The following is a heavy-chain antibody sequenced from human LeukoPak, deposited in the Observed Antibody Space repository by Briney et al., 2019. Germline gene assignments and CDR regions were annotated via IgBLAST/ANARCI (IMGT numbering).Heavy chain of an antibody. Sequence: SETLSLTCTVSGGSTSRYYWSWIRQPPGKRLEWLGYINQSGSTTYNPSLKSRLTMSVDTSKNQISLNLISLTAADTAVYYCARLPGIAAVWGQGTLATVSS. V-gene: IGHV4-59*08. CDR1: GGSTSRYY. CDR2: INQSGST. J-gene: IGHJ4*02. CDR3: ARLPGIAAV. D-gene: IGHD6-13*01.